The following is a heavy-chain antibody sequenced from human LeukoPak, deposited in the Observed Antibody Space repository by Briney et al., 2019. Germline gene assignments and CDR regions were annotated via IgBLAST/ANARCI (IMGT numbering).Heavy chain of an antibody. V-gene: IGHV1-24*01. D-gene: IGHD3-9*01. J-gene: IGHJ6*02. CDR3: AKEGLGTDSILRYFDWSSGGYGMDV. Sequence: ASVKVSCKVSGNTLTELSLHWVRQAPGKGLDWMGGFDPANGEIIYAQKFQGRVTMTEDTSTDTAYMELSSLRAEDTAVYYCAKEGLGTDSILRYFDWSSGGYGMDVWGQGTTVTVSS. CDR2: FDPANGEI. CDR1: GNTLTELS.